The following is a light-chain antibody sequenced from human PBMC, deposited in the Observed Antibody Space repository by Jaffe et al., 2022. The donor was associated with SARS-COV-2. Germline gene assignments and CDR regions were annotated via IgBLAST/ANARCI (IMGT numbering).Light chain of an antibody. V-gene: IGKV3-15*01. CDR1: QSVSSS. Sequence: EILMTQSPATLSVSPGERATLSCRASQSVSSSLAWYQQQPGQAPRLLIYDASTRATGIPARFSGSGSGTEFTLTISSLQSEDFAVYYCQQYNNWPPITFGQGTRLEIK. CDR2: DAS. CDR3: QQYNNWPPIT. J-gene: IGKJ5*01.